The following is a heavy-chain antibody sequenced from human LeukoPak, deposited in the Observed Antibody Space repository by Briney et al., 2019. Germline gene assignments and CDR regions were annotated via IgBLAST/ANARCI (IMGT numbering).Heavy chain of an antibody. J-gene: IGHJ5*02. D-gene: IGHD3-10*01. V-gene: IGHV3-23*01. CDR3: AKSPSGRFDP. CDR1: GFTFSSYA. CDR2: ISVSGGST. Sequence: PGGSLRLSCAASGFTFSSYAMSWVRQAPGKGLEWVSTISVSGGSTYYADSVKGRFTISRDNSKNTLYLQMNSLRAEDTAVYYCAKSPSGRFDPWGQGTLVPVSS.